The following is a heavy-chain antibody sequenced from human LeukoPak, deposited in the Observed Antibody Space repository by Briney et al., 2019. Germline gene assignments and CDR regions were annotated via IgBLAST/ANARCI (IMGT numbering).Heavy chain of an antibody. J-gene: IGHJ4*02. D-gene: IGHD2-15*01. CDR2: INPSGGST. CDR1: GYTFTSCY. V-gene: IGHV1-46*01. Sequence: GASVKVSCKASGYTFTSCYMHWVRQAPGQGLEWMGIINPSGGSTSYAQKFQGRVTMTRDTSTSTVYMELSSLRSEDTAVYYCARDLCSGGSCYSVGIDYWGQGTLVTVSS. CDR3: ARDLCSGGSCYSVGIDY.